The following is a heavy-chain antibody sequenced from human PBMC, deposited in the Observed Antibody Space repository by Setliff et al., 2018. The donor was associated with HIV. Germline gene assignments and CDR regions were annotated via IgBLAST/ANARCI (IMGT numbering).Heavy chain of an antibody. CDR3: ARAPPYSTGWGLDY. J-gene: IGHJ4*02. D-gene: IGHD6-19*01. V-gene: IGHV1-46*01. CDR1: GYIFTNYY. CDR2: INPGGGTT. Sequence: GASVKVSCKASGYIFTNYYVHWVRQAPGQGLEWMGIINPGGGTTSYPRKFRDKVTLTRDTSTSTVYMELTYLTSEDTAVYYCARAPPYSTGWGLDYWGQGTLVTGSS.